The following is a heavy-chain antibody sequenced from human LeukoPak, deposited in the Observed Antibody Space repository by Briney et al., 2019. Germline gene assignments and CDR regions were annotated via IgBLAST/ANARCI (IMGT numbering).Heavy chain of an antibody. J-gene: IGHJ4*02. V-gene: IGHV1-2*02. CDR2: INPNSGGT. D-gene: IGHD5-12*01. Sequence: ASVTVSCKASGYTFTGYYMHWVRQAPGQGLEWMGWINPNSGGTNYAQKFQGRVTMTRDTSISTAYMELSRLRSDDTAVYYCARSAVATTQRDTYYFDYWGQGTLVTVSS. CDR1: GYTFTGYY. CDR3: ARSAVATTQRDTYYFDY.